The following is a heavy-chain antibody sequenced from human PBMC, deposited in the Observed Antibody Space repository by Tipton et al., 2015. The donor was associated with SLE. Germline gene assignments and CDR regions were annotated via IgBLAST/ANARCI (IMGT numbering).Heavy chain of an antibody. CDR1: GFTFSSYW. D-gene: IGHD2-15*01. Sequence: SLRLSCAASGFTFSSYWMHWVRQAPGKGLVWVSRINTDGSSTSYADSVKGRFTISRGNAKNTLYLQMNSLRAEDTAVYYCARRLDYCSGGSCYYYYGMDVWGQGTTVTVSS. CDR2: INTDGSST. V-gene: IGHV3-74*01. CDR3: ARRLDYCSGGSCYYYYGMDV. J-gene: IGHJ6*02.